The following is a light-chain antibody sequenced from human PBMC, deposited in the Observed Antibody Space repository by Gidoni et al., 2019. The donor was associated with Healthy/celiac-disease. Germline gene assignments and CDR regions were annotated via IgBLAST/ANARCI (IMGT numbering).Light chain of an antibody. CDR2: EGS. CDR1: SSDVGSYNL. J-gene: IGLJ1*01. V-gene: IGLV2-23*01. CDR3: CSYAGSSTYV. Sequence: QSALPQPASVSRSPAQSITISCTGTSSDVGSYNLGSWYQQHPGKAPKLMIYEGSKRPSGVSNRFSGSKSGNTASLTISGLQAEDEADYYCCSYAGSSTYVFGTGTKVTVL.